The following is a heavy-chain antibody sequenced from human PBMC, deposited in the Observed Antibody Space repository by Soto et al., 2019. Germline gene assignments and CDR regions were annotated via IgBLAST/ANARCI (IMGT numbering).Heavy chain of an antibody. CDR1: GFTFSSYG. D-gene: IGHD3-10*01. J-gene: IGHJ4*02. V-gene: IGHV3-30*18. CDR3: AKDSYGSGSSDYFDY. CDR2: ISYDGSNK. Sequence: VQLVESGGGVVQPGRSLRLSCAASGFTFSSYGMHWVRQAPGKGLEWVAVISYDGSNKYYADSVKGRFTISRDNSKNTLYLQMNSLRAEDTAVYYCAKDSYGSGSSDYFDYWGQGTLVTVSS.